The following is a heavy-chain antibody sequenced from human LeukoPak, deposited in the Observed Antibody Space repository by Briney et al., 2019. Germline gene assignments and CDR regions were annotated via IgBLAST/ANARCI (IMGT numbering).Heavy chain of an antibody. Sequence: SETLSLTCAVYGGSFSGYYWSWIRQPPGKGLEWIGEINHSGSTNYNPSLKSRVTISVDTSKNQFSLKLSSVTAADTAVYYCARGPFWDFWSGRYMDVWGKGTTVTVSS. J-gene: IGHJ6*03. CDR2: INHSGST. D-gene: IGHD3-3*01. V-gene: IGHV4-34*01. CDR3: ARGPFWDFWSGRYMDV. CDR1: GGSFSGYY.